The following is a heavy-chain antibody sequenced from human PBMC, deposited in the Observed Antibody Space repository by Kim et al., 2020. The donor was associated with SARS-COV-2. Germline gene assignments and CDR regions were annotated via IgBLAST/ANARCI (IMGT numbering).Heavy chain of an antibody. CDR2: ISGSGGST. D-gene: IGHD6-19*01. V-gene: IGHV3-23*01. Sequence: GGSLRLSCAASGFTFSSYAMSWVRQAPGKGLEWVSAISGSGGSTYYADSVKGRFTISRDNSKNTLYLQMNSLRAEDTAVYYCAKDLPWLVAGYYYGMDVWGQGTTVTVSS. J-gene: IGHJ6*02. CDR1: GFTFSSYA. CDR3: AKDLPWLVAGYYYGMDV.